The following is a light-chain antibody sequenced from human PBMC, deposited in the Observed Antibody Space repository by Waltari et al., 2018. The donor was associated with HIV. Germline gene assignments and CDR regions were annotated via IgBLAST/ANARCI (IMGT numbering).Light chain of an antibody. CDR2: EVS. CDR1: SSDIGYYNY. J-gene: IGLJ3*02. CDR3: SSLTNSATLSVL. Sequence: QFALTQPASVSGSPGQSITISCTGTSSDIGYYNYVSWYQQHPGKAPKLSTYEVSNRPSGVSNRCSGSKSGTTASLTISGLQAEDEADYFCSSLTNSATLSVLFGGGTKLTVL. V-gene: IGLV2-14*01.